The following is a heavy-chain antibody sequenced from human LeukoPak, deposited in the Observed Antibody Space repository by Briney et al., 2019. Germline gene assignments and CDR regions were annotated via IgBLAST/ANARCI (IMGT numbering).Heavy chain of an antibody. J-gene: IGHJ4*02. V-gene: IGHV4-59*01. CDR1: GGSISSYY. CDR2: IYYSGST. CDR3: ARALYGDYYFDY. Sequence: SETLSLTCTVSGGSISSYYWSWLRQPPGKGLEWIGYIYYSGSTNHNPSLKSRVTISVDTSKNQFSLKLSSVAAADTAVYYCARALYGDYYFDYWGQGTLVTVSS. D-gene: IGHD4-17*01.